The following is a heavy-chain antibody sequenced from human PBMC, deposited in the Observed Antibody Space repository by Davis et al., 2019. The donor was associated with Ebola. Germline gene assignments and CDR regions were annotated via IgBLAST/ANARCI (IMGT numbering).Heavy chain of an antibody. V-gene: IGHV1-18*01. CDR2: ISTYNDNT. Sequence: AASVKVSCKASGYTFTSYGISWVRQAPGQGLEWMGWISTYNDNTQYAQKLQGRVTMTTDTSTSTAYMELRSLRSDDTAVYYCASGSHAVYYYYNMDVWGQGTTVTVS. J-gene: IGHJ6*02. CDR1: GYTFTSYG. CDR3: ASGSHAVYYYYNMDV.